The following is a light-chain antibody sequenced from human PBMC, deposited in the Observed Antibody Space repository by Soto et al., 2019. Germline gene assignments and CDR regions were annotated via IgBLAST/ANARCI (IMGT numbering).Light chain of an antibody. CDR2: TTD. CDR3: LLYYGGAHLM. V-gene: IGLV7-43*01. J-gene: IGLJ7*01. Sequence: QAVVTQEPSLTVSPGGTVTLTCASSTGAVTSGNYPSWFRQKPGQAPRTLIYTTDDKHSWTPARFSGSLLGGKAALTLSGVQPEDEAEYYYLLYYGGAHLMFGGGTQLTVL. CDR1: TGAVTSGNY.